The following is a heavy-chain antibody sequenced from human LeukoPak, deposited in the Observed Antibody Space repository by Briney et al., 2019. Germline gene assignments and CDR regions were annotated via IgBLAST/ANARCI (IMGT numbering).Heavy chain of an antibody. CDR2: INHSGST. V-gene: IGHV4-34*01. CDR1: GGSFSGYY. CDR3: ARVSYYGSGSYFPRSNAFDI. D-gene: IGHD3-10*01. J-gene: IGHJ3*02. Sequence: SETRSLTCAVYGGSFSGYYWSWIRQPPGKGLEWIGEINHSGSTNYNPSLKSRVTISVDTSKNQFSLKLSSVTAADTAVYYCARVSYYGSGSYFPRSNAFDIWGQGTMVTVSS.